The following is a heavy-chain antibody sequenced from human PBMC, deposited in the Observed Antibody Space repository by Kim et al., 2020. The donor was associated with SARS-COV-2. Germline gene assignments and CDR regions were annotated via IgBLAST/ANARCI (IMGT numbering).Heavy chain of an antibody. CDR2: ISVSSAI. Sequence: GGSLRLSCAASGFTFSSYSINWFRQAPGKGLEWVSYISVSSAIYYADSVRGRFTISRDNAKNSVYLQVNSLRDEDTAVYYCARVGCGGGGNFDYWGQGTLVTVSS. CDR1: GFTFSSYS. CDR3: ARVGCGGGGNFDY. D-gene: IGHD3-16*01. V-gene: IGHV3-48*02. J-gene: IGHJ4*02.